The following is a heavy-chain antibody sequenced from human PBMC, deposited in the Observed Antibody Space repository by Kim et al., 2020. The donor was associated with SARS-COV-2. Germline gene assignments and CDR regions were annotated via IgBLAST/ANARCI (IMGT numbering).Heavy chain of an antibody. CDR1: GFTFSNAW. D-gene: IGHD3-16*02. CDR2: IKSKTDGGTT. Sequence: GGSLRLSCAASGFTFSNAWMSWVRQAPGKGLEWVGRIKSKTDGGTTDYAAPVKGRFTISRDDSKNTLYLQMNSLKTGDTAVYYCTTDRFYDYVWGSYRYTDYWGQGTLVTVSS. CDR3: TTDRFYDYVWGSYRYTDY. J-gene: IGHJ4*02. V-gene: IGHV3-15*01.